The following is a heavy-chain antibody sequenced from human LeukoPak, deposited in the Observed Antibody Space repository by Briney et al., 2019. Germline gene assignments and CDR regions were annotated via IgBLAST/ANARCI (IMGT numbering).Heavy chain of an antibody. CDR3: AGGGYCSSTSCFNYYYYGMDV. D-gene: IGHD2-2*01. J-gene: IGHJ6*02. CDR2: IGTAGDT. Sequence: GGSLRLSCAASGFTFSSYDMHWVRQATGKGLEWVSAIGTAGDTYYPGSVKGRFTISRENAKNSLYLQMNSLRAGDTAVYYCAGGGYCSSTSCFNYYYYGMDVWGQGTTVTVSS. V-gene: IGHV3-13*01. CDR1: GFTFSSYD.